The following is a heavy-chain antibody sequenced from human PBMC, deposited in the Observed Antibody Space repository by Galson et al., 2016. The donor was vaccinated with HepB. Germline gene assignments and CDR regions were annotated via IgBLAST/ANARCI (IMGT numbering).Heavy chain of an antibody. CDR2: ISNDEAIT. CDR3: AKVLRFCNYATCHAGPYDALDV. V-gene: IGHV3-43*02. CDR1: GFTFDDYA. D-gene: IGHD2-2*01. J-gene: IGHJ3*01. Sequence: SLRLSCAASGFTFDDYAMHWVRQAPGKGLEWVSLISNDEAITFYADSVRGRFTISRDNTKDSLYLDINGLRTEDTALYYCAKVLRFCNYATCHAGPYDALDVWGRGTMVTVSS.